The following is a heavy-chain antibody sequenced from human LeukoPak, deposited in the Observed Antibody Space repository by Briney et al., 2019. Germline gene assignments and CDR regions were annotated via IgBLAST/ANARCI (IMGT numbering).Heavy chain of an antibody. CDR3: ARERSLDCSGGSCETALFDC. CDR1: GYTFTSYY. CDR2: INPSGGST. J-gene: IGHJ4*02. V-gene: IGHV1-46*01. Sequence: ASVKVSCKASGYTFTSYYMHWVRQAPGQGLEWMGIINPSGGSTSYAQKFQGRVTMTRDTSTSTVSVELSSLRSEDTAVYYCARERSLDCSGGSCETALFDCWGQETLVSDCS. D-gene: IGHD2-15*01.